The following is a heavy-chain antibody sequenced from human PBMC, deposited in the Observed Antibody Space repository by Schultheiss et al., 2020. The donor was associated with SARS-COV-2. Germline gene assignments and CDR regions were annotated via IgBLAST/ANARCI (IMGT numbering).Heavy chain of an antibody. Sequence: SETLSLTCTVSGGSISSSNWWSWVRQPPGKGLEWIGEIYHSGSTYYNPSLKSRVTISVDTSKNQFSLKLSSVTAADTAVYYCASHPTYYYDSSGYLFDYWGQGTLVTVSS. D-gene: IGHD3-22*01. V-gene: IGHV4-4*02. CDR2: IYHSGST. CDR3: ASHPTYYYDSSGYLFDY. CDR1: GGSISSSNW. J-gene: IGHJ4*02.